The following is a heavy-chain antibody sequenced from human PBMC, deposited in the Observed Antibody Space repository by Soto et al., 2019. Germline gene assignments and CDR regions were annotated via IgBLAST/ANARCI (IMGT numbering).Heavy chain of an antibody. CDR1: GVSIASGGFY. D-gene: IGHD5-12*01. J-gene: IGHJ5*02. V-gene: IGHV4-31*03. Sequence: QVQLQESGPGLVKPSQTLSLTCTVSGVSIASGGFYWAWIRHYPGLGLVWIGSMYSSGTTYYNPSLRSRITMSLDTSKNQFSLELSSVSAADTAVYYCARDRGSVSGYDYMSWGRGTLVTVSS. CDR2: MYSSGTT. CDR3: ARDRGSVSGYDYMS.